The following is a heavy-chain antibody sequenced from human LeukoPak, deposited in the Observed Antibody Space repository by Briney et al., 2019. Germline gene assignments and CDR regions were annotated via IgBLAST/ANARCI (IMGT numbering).Heavy chain of an antibody. Sequence: GGSLRLSCAASGFTFSSYRMNWFRQAPGKGLEWASVIYNDGRTYYADSVKGRFIISKDISKNTLYLQMNNLRADDTAVYYCARESGYAVGDFWGRGTLVTVSS. D-gene: IGHD5-12*01. CDR1: GFTFSSYR. V-gene: IGHV3-53*01. J-gene: IGHJ4*02. CDR2: IYNDGRT. CDR3: ARESGYAVGDF.